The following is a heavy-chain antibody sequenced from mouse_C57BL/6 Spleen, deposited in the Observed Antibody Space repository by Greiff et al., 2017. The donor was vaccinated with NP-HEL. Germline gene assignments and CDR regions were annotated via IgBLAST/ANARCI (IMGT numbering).Heavy chain of an antibody. CDR3: ARARNHYYAMDY. Sequence: EVQLVESGPSLVRPSQTLSLTCTVTGFSINSDCYWIWIRQFPGNKLEYIGYTFYSGITYYNPSLESRTYITRDTSKNQFSLKLSSVTTEDTATYYCARARNHYYAMDYWGQGTSVTVSS. J-gene: IGHJ4*01. V-gene: IGHV3-3*01. CDR2: TFYSGIT. D-gene: IGHD2-1*01. CDR1: GFSINSDCY.